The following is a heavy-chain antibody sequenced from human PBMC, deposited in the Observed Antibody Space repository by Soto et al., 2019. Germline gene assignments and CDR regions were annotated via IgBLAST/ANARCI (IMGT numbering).Heavy chain of an antibody. CDR3: ARGGGYSSGSLWPLDY. D-gene: IGHD6-19*01. CDR1: GGSISSYY. J-gene: IGHJ4*02. CDR2: IYYSGST. V-gene: IGHV4-59*01. Sequence: SETLSLTCTVSGGSISSYYWSWSRQPPGKGLEWIGYIYYSGSTNYNPSLKSRVTISVDTSKNQFSLKLSSVTAADTAVYYCARGGGYSSGSLWPLDYWGQGTLVTVSS.